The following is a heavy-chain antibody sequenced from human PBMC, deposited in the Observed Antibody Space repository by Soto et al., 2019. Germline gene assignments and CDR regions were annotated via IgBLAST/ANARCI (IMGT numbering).Heavy chain of an antibody. CDR2: IYHSGST. CDR3: ARLWGGGWFDP. CDR1: GGSISSGGYS. D-gene: IGHD3-16*01. Sequence: QLQLQESGSGLVKPSQTLSLTCAVSGGSISSGGYSWSWIRQPPGKGLEWIGNIYHSGSTYYNPSLKRRGTISLDRSKNQFSLKLNSVTAADTAVYCCARLWGGGWFDPWGQGTQVTVSS. J-gene: IGHJ5*02. V-gene: IGHV4-30-2*01.